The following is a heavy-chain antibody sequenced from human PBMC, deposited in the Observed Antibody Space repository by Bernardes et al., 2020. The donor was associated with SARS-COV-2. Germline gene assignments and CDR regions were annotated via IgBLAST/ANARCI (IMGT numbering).Heavy chain of an antibody. CDR1: GFTFGSAW. V-gene: IGHV3-74*01. D-gene: IGHD2-8*01. Sequence: GGPLRLSCAASGFTFGSAWFHWVRQAPGKGLVWVSRINPDGSSTNYADSVKGRFTISRDNAKNMLFLQMSGLRAEDTAMYYCARDLGYCTNGVCSPWGQGTLVTVS. CDR3: ARDLGYCTNGVCSP. J-gene: IGHJ5*02. CDR2: INPDGSST.